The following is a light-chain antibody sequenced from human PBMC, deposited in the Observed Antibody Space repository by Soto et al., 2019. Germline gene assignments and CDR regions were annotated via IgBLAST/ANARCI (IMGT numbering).Light chain of an antibody. Sequence: QSVLTQPPSASGSPGQSVTISCTGTSSDVGGYNYVSWYQQHPGKAPKLMIYEVTKRPSGVPDRFSGSKSDNTASLTVSGLQAEEEADYYCSSYAGSNNLIVFGTGTKVTV. V-gene: IGLV2-8*01. J-gene: IGLJ1*01. CDR3: SSYAGSNNLIV. CDR2: EVT. CDR1: SSDVGGYNY.